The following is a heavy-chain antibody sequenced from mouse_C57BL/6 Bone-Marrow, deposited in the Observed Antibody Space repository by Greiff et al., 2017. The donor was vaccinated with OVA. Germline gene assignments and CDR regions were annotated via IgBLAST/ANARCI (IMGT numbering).Heavy chain of an antibody. V-gene: IGHV1-81*01. CDR2: IYPRSGNT. CDR1: GYTFTSYG. Sequence: VQVVESGAELARPGASVKLSCKASGYTFTSYGISWVKQRTGQGLEWIGEIYPRSGNTYYNEKFKGKATLTADKSSSTAYMELRSLTSEDSAVYFCARSRDSSWFAYWGQGTLVTVSA. J-gene: IGHJ3*01. CDR3: ARSRDSSWFAY.